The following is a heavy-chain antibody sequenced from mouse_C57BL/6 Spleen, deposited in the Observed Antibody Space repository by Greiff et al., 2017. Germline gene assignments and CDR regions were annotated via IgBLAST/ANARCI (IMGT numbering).Heavy chain of an antibody. Sequence: QVQLKESGPGLVQPSQSLSITCTVSGFSLTSYGVHWVRQSPGKGLEWLGVIWRGGSTDYNAAFMSRLSITKDNSKSQLFFKMNSLQADDTAIYYCAKYDGSYYAMDYWGQGTSVTVSS. CDR2: IWRGGST. CDR1: GFSLTSYG. J-gene: IGHJ4*01. CDR3: AKYDGSYYAMDY. V-gene: IGHV2-5*01. D-gene: IGHD2-3*01.